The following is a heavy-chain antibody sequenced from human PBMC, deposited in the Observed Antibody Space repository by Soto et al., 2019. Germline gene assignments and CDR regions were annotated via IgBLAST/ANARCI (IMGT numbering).Heavy chain of an antibody. CDR1: GYSFTTSW. D-gene: IGHD3-3*01. J-gene: IGHJ4*02. Sequence: PGESLKISCKGSGYSFTTSWIGWVRQMPGKGLEWMGIIFPADSDTRYSPSFQGQVTISADKSISTAYLQWSSLKASDTAMYYCARLSVWSGYLTDRLDYWGQGTLVTVSS. CDR2: IFPADSDT. V-gene: IGHV5-51*01. CDR3: ARLSVWSGYLTDRLDY.